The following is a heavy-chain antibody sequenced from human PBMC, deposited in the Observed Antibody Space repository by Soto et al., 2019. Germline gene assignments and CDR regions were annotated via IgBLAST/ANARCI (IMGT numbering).Heavy chain of an antibody. CDR1: GFTFSSYA. CDR2: ISYDGSNK. Sequence: QVQLVESGGGVVQPGRSLRLSCAASGFTFSSYAMHWVRQAPGKGLEWVAVISYDGSNKYYADSVKGRFTISRDNSKNTLYLQMNSLRAEDTAVYYCARDEGGIRSGGSPTDYGMDVWGQGTTVTVSS. J-gene: IGHJ6*02. D-gene: IGHD2-15*01. CDR3: ARDEGGIRSGGSPTDYGMDV. V-gene: IGHV3-30-3*01.